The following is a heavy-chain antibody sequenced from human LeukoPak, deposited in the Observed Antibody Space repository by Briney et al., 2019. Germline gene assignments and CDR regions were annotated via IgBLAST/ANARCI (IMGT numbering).Heavy chain of an antibody. V-gene: IGHV4-59*01. Sequence: SETLSLTCTISGGSISSDYWGWIRQPLGKGLEWIGYIYYSGSTNYNPSLKSRVTISVDTSKNQFSLKLSSVTAADTAVYYCARGLGWIPHIWGQGTMVTVSS. CDR1: GGSISSDY. D-gene: IGHD5-12*01. CDR2: IYYSGST. J-gene: IGHJ3*02. CDR3: ARGLGWIPHI.